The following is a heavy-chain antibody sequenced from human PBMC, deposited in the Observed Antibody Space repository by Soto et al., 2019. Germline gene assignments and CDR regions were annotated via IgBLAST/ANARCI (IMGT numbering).Heavy chain of an antibody. Sequence: SETLSPTCTVSGASISSYFWTWIRQPAGKGLDWIGRISTSGTTNYNPSLKSRVTMSVDTSKNHFSLNLSSVTAADTAVYYCAREAGPDRWFDPWGQGTLVTVSS. V-gene: IGHV4-4*07. J-gene: IGHJ5*02. CDR1: GASISSYF. CDR2: ISTSGTT. D-gene: IGHD6-19*01. CDR3: AREAGPDRWFDP.